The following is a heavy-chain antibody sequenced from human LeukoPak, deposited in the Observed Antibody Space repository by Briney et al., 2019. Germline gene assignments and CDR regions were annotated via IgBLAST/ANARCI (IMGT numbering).Heavy chain of an antibody. CDR3: ARDPYSSGWYGGKDY. Sequence: ASVTVSCKASGYTFTSYAMHWVRQAPGQRLEWMGWINPNSGGTNYAQKFQGRVTMTRDTSISTAYMELSRLRSDDTAVYYCARDPYSSGWYGGKDYWGQGTLVTVSS. V-gene: IGHV1-2*02. J-gene: IGHJ4*02. CDR1: GYTFTSYA. CDR2: INPNSGGT. D-gene: IGHD6-19*01.